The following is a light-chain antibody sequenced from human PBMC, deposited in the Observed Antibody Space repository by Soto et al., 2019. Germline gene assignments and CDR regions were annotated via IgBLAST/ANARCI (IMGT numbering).Light chain of an antibody. J-gene: IGKJ5*01. V-gene: IGKV3-20*01. CDR2: AAS. Sequence: EIVLTQSPGTLSLSPGERATLSCRASQSVYNNLAWYQQKPGQAPRLLIYAASSRATGSPDRFSGGGSGTDFTLTISRLEPEDFAVYYCQQYGYSPITFGQGARLEIK. CDR1: QSVYNN. CDR3: QQYGYSPIT.